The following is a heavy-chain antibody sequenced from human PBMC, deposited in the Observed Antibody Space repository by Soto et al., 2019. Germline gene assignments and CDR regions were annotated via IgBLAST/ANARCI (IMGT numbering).Heavy chain of an antibody. V-gene: IGHV3-30-3*01. CDR2: ISYDGSNK. CDR1: GFTFINYA. Sequence: GGSLRLSCAASGFTFINYAMHWVRQAPGKGLEWVAVISYDGSNKYYADSVKGRFTISRDNSKNTMYLQMNSLSAEDTAVYHCARDQVKGTMTILWGQGTLVTVSS. J-gene: IGHJ4*02. CDR3: ARDQVKGTMTIL. D-gene: IGHD4-17*01.